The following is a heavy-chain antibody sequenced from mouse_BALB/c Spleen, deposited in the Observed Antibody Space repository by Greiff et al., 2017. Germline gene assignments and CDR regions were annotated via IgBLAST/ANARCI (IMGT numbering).Heavy chain of an antibody. V-gene: IGHV2-6-7*01. CDR3: ARENYYGSSHYAMDY. Sequence: VHLVESGPGLVAPSQSLSITCTVSGFSLTGYGVNWVRQPPGKGLEWLGMIWGDGSTDYNSALKSRLSISKDNSKSQVFLKMNSLQTDDTARYYCARENYYGSSHYAMDYWGQGTSVTVSS. CDR2: IWGDGST. D-gene: IGHD1-1*01. CDR1: GFSLTGYG. J-gene: IGHJ4*01.